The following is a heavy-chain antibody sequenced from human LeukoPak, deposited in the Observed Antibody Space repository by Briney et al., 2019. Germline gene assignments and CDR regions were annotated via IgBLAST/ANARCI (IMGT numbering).Heavy chain of an antibody. CDR1: GFTFSSYW. V-gene: IGHV3-7*01. CDR3: ARDYYYSVDY. CDR2: IKQDGSEK. J-gene: IGHJ4*02. D-gene: IGHD3-22*01. Sequence: GGSLRLSRAASGFTFSSYWMSWVRQAPGKGLEWVANIKQDGSEKYYVDSVKGRFTISRDNAKSTVYLQMDSLRAEDTAVYYCARDYYYSVDYWGQGTLVTVSS.